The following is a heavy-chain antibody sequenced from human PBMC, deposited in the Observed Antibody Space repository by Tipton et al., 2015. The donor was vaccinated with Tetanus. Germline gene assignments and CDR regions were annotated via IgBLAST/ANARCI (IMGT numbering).Heavy chain of an antibody. CDR3: ARAYGDTSLIRLDY. D-gene: IGHD4-17*01. Sequence: TLSLTCTVSGGSINDYYWGWIRQPPGMGLEWIGHISHSGSASYNPSLKSRVTISLDTSKNQSSLTLRSVTAADTAVYYCARAYGDTSLIRLDYWGQGALATVPS. J-gene: IGHJ4*02. CDR2: ISHSGSA. V-gene: IGHV4-59*01. CDR1: GGSINDYY.